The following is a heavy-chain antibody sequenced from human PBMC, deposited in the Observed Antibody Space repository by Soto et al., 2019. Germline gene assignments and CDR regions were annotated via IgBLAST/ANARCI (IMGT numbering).Heavy chain of an antibody. CDR2: ISAYTGNT. V-gene: IGHV1-18*01. J-gene: IGHJ4*02. CDR1: GYTFTSYG. D-gene: IGHD4-17*01. CDR3: ARWYSGYGDYEDY. Sequence: ASVKVSCKASGYTFTSYGISWVGQAPGQRLEWMGWISAYTGNTNYAQKLQGRVTMTTDTSTSTAYMELRSLRSDDTAVYYCARWYSGYGDYEDYWGQGTLVTVSS.